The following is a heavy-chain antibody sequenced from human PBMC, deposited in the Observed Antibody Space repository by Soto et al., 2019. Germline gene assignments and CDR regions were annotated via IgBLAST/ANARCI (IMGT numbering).Heavy chain of an antibody. CDR3: ARDKITGHFDY. V-gene: IGHV4-34*01. Sequence: SETLYLTCAVYGRSFSGYYCTWLRHPPRTGLEWIGEINHSGSTNHNPSLKSRDTITVDTPKNQFSLKQTSVTAADTAVYNCARDKITGHFDYWGQGTLVTVS. J-gene: IGHJ4*02. CDR1: GRSFSGYY. D-gene: IGHD1-1*01. CDR2: INHSGST.